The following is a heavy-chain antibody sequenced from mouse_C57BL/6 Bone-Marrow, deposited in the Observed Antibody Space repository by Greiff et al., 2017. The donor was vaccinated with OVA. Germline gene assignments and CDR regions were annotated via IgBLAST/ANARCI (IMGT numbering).Heavy chain of an antibody. Sequence: VQLQQSGAELVRPGASVKLSCTASGFNIKDYYMHWVKQRPEQGLEWIGRIDPEDGDTEYDPKFQGKATMTADTTSNTAYLQLSSLTSEDTAVYYCTTGKIYYYGPWFAYWGQGTLVTVSA. J-gene: IGHJ3*01. D-gene: IGHD1-1*01. CDR1: GFNIKDYY. CDR2: IDPEDGDT. CDR3: TTGKIYYYGPWFAY. V-gene: IGHV14-1*01.